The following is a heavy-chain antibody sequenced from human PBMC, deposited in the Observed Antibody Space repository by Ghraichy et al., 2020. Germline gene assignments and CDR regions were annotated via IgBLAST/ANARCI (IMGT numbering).Heavy chain of an antibody. D-gene: IGHD4-23*01. CDR2: IFTSGRT. V-gene: IGHV4-4*07. J-gene: IGHJ4*02. Sequence: ESLNISCSVSGGSSSSSSWNWIRQPAGKGLEWIGRIFTSGRTNYNPSLNSRVTLSLDTSKNQFSLKLTSVTAADTAVYYCARVELHGGNSGRFDSWGQGTLVTASS. CDR3: ARVELHGGNSGRFDS. CDR1: GGSSSSSS.